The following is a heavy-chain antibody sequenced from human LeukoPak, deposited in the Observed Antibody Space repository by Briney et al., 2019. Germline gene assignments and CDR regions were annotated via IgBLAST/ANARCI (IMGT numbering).Heavy chain of an antibody. D-gene: IGHD2-2*01. V-gene: IGHV4-34*01. Sequence: SETLSLTCAVYGGSFSGYYWSWIRQPPGKGLEWIGEINHSGSTNYNPSLKSRVTISVDTSKNQFSLKLSSVTAADTAVYYCARGCLVVLPAAPATKNWFDPWGQGTLVTVSS. J-gene: IGHJ5*02. CDR3: ARGCLVVLPAAPATKNWFDP. CDR1: GGSFSGYY. CDR2: INHSGST.